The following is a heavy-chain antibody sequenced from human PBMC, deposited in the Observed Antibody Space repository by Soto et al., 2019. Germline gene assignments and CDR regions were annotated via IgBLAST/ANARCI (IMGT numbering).Heavy chain of an antibody. CDR2: ISYDGSNK. Sequence: QVQLVESGGGVVQPGRSLRLSCAASGFTFSSYAMHWVRQAPGKGLEWVAVISYDGSNKYYADSVKGRFTISRDNSKNTLYLQMNSLRAEDTAVYYCASPTLAYCGGDCYSVVSTGFDYWGQGTLVTVSS. CDR3: ASPTLAYCGGDCYSVVSTGFDY. J-gene: IGHJ4*02. CDR1: GFTFSSYA. V-gene: IGHV3-30-3*01. D-gene: IGHD2-21*02.